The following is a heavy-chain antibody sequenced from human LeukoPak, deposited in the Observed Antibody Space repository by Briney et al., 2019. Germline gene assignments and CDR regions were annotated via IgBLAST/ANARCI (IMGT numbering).Heavy chain of an antibody. V-gene: IGHV4-4*09. CDR3: ARRIALQDSDWFDP. CDR1: GGSISSYY. Sequence: PSETLSLTCTVSGGSISSYYWSWIRQPPGKGLEWIGYIYTSGSTNYNPSLKSRVTISVDTSKNQFSLKLSSVTAADTAVYYCARRIALQDSDWFDPWGQGTLVTVSP. J-gene: IGHJ5*02. CDR2: IYTSGST. D-gene: IGHD2-21*01.